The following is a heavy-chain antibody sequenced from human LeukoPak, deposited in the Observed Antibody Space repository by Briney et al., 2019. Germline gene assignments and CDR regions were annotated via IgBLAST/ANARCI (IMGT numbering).Heavy chain of an antibody. Sequence: GGSLRLSCAASGFTFSSYWMHWVRQAPGKGLVWVSRINSDGSSTSYADSVKGRFTISIDNAKNTLYLQMTSLRAEDTAVYYCARGMTTVTSISNWFDPWGQGTLVTVSS. CDR1: GFTFSSYW. D-gene: IGHD4-17*01. CDR3: ARGMTTVTSISNWFDP. J-gene: IGHJ5*02. CDR2: INSDGSST. V-gene: IGHV3-74*01.